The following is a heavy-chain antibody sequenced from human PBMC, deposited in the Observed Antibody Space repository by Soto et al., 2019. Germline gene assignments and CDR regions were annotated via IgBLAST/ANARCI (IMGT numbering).Heavy chain of an antibody. V-gene: IGHV3-48*03. CDR3: AKSGLEDCSGGTCSRDDH. CDR1: GFTFSSYE. D-gene: IGHD2-15*01. J-gene: IGHJ4*02. Sequence: PGGSLRLSCAASGFTFSSYEMNWVRQAPGKGLEWVSYISSSGSAIYYADSVKGRFTISRDNAKNSLYLQMNSLRAEDMAVYYCAKSGLEDCSGGTCSRDDHWGQGTLVTVSS. CDR2: ISSSGSAI.